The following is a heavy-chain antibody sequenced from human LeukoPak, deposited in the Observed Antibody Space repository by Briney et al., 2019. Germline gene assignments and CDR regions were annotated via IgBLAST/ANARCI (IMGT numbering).Heavy chain of an antibody. CDR2: ISGSGDTT. V-gene: IGHV3-23*01. D-gene: IGHD6-19*01. Sequence: PGGSLRLSSAASGFTFGSYAMSWVRQAPGKGLEWVSGISGSGDTTYYADSVKGRFTISRDNSKNTLFLQMNSLRAEDTAVYYCARGRAVAGTYFDYWGQGTLVTVSS. CDR3: ARGRAVAGTYFDY. J-gene: IGHJ4*02. CDR1: GFTFGSYA.